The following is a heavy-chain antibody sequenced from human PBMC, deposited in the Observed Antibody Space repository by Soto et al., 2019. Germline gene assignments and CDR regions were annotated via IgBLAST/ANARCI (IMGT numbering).Heavy chain of an antibody. J-gene: IGHJ4*02. V-gene: IGHV3-21*01. CDR3: AREEMYSSSWYPDY. CDR2: ISHSSHYI. Sequence: EVQLVESGGGLVKPGGSLRLSCAASGFTFNSYSMNWVRQAPGKGLEWVSSISHSSHYIYCADSMKGRFTISRDNAXNSLYLQMNSLRAEDTAVYYCAREEMYSSSWYPDYWGQGTLVTVSS. CDR1: GFTFNSYS. D-gene: IGHD6-13*01.